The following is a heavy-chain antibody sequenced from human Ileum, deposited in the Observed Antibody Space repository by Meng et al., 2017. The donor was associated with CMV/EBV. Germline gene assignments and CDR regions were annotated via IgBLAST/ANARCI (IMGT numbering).Heavy chain of an antibody. V-gene: IGHV1-18*04. CDR2: VNPNNGDT. D-gene: IGHD6-19*01. CDR3: ARHGYYSTGWSF. J-gene: IGHJ4*02. CDR1: GYVFANDL. Sequence: QVHMVQSGPAVRKPGGSIKVSCKTSGYVFANDLISWVRQAPGQGLECMGWVNPNNGDTKYAQKFQGRVAMTTDTSTSTAYMELRSLTSDDTAVYYCARHGYYSTGWSFWGQGTLVTVSS.